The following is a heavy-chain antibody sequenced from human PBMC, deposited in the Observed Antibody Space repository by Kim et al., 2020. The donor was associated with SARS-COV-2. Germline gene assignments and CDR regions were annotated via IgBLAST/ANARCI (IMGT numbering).Heavy chain of an antibody. CDR2: ISYDGSNK. CDR1: GFTFSSYG. D-gene: IGHD3-22*01. Sequence: GGSLRLSCAASGFTFSSYGMHWVRQAPGKGLEWVAVISYDGSNKYYADSVKGRFTISRDNSKNTLYLQMNSLRAEDTAVYYCASLEGHYYDSSGLAFDYWGQGTLVTVSS. J-gene: IGHJ4*02. V-gene: IGHV3-33*05. CDR3: ASLEGHYYDSSGLAFDY.